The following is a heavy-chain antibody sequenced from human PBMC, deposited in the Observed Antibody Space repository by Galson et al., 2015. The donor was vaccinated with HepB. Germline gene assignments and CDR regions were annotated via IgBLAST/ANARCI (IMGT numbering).Heavy chain of an antibody. Sequence: SVKVSCKASGYTFTSYDINWVRQATGQGLEWMGWMNPNSGNTGYAQKFQGRVTMTRNTSISTAYMELSSLRSEDTAVYYCARGDPPGSGSYSFFIDIVFDYWGQGTLVTVSS. CDR2: MNPNSGNT. CDR3: ARGDPPGSGSYSFFIDIVFDY. J-gene: IGHJ4*02. V-gene: IGHV1-8*01. D-gene: IGHD1-26*01. CDR1: GYTFTSYD.